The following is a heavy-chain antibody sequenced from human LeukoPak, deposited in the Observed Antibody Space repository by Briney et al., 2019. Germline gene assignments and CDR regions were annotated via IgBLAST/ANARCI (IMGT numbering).Heavy chain of an antibody. CDR2: ISAYNGNT. CDR1: GYTFTNYG. V-gene: IGHV1-18*01. D-gene: IGHD1-1*01. J-gene: IGHJ4*02. CDR3: ARGVGQTTGTTGGYYFYF. Sequence: ASVKVSCKASGYTFTNYGITWVRQAPGQGLEWTGWISAYNGNTKYTQKFQGRVTMTTDTSTTTAYMQLRSLRSDDTAVYYCARGVGQTTGTTGGYYFYFWGQGTLVTVSS.